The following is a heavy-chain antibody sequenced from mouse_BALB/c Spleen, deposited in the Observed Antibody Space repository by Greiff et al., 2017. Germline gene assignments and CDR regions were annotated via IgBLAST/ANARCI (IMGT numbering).Heavy chain of an antibody. D-gene: IGHD2-14*01. CDR2: ISSGSSTN. J-gene: IGHJ3*01. CDR1: GFTFSSFG. V-gene: IGHV5-17*02. CDR3: AIRYRCNGVFAY. Sequence: EVKVVESGGGLVQPGGSRKLSCAASGFTFSSFGMHWVRQAPEKGLEWVAYISSGSSTNYYADTMKGRFTFTRDNPKNTQFLQMTSLKYEDTAMYYGAIRYRCNGVFAYWGQGTLVTVSA.